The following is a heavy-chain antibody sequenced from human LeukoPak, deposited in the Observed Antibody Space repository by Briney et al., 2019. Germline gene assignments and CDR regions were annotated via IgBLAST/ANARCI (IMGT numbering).Heavy chain of an antibody. CDR2: IYYSGST. J-gene: IGHJ6*02. V-gene: IGHV4-31*03. Sequence: PSETLSLTCTVSGGSLSSGGYYWSWIRQHPGKGLEWIGYIYYSGSTYYNPSLKSRVTISVDTSKNQFSLKLSSVTAADTAVYYCARDKPYYGMDVWGQGTTVTVSS. CDR3: ARDKPYYGMDV. CDR1: GGSLSSGGYY.